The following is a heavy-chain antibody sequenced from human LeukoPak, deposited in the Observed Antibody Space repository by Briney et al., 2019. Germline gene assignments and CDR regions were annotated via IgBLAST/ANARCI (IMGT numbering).Heavy chain of an antibody. Sequence: GGSLTLSCAPSGFTFSSYWMSWVRQAPGKGLEWVANIKQDGSEKYYVDFVKGRFTISRDNAKNSLYLQMNSLRAEDTAVYYCAIPPGGYYFNWGQGTLVTVSS. D-gene: IGHD3-10*01. J-gene: IGHJ4*02. V-gene: IGHV3-7*02. CDR1: GFTFSSYW. CDR2: IKQDGSEK. CDR3: AIPPGGYYFN.